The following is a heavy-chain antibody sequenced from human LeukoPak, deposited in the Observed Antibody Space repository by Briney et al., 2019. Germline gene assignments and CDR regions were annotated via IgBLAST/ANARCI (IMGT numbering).Heavy chain of an antibody. Sequence: SSETLSLTCTVSGGSISSYFWSWIRQPPGKGLEWIGYISYSGSTNYNPSLKSRVTTSVDTSKNQFSLKLSSVTAADTAVYYCARRDSSGYSNWFDPWGQGTLVTVSS. CDR2: ISYSGST. J-gene: IGHJ5*02. CDR1: GGSISSYF. V-gene: IGHV4-59*08. D-gene: IGHD3-22*01. CDR3: ARRDSSGYSNWFDP.